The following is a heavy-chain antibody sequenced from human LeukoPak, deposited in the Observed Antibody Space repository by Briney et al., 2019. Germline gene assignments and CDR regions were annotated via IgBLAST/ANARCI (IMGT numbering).Heavy chain of an antibody. Sequence: PGGSLRLSCAASGFTFSSYWMSWVRQAPGKGLEWVANIKQDGSEKYYVDSVKGRFTISRDNAKNSLYLQMNSLRAEDTAVYYCASPSGHSYVSSFDYWGQGTLVTVSS. D-gene: IGHD5-18*01. CDR1: GFTFSSYW. V-gene: IGHV3-7*01. CDR3: ASPSGHSYVSSFDY. J-gene: IGHJ4*02. CDR2: IKQDGSEK.